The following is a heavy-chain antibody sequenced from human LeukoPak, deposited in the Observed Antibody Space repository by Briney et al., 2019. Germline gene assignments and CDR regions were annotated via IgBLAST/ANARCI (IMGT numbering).Heavy chain of an antibody. Sequence: GALRLSCAASGFTFSSYGMHWVRQAPGKGLEWVAVISYDGSNKYYADSVKGRFTISRDNSKNTLYLQMNSLRAEDTAVYYCAKDGGIRCSGGSCYSYGMDVWGQGTTVTVSS. CDR1: GFTFSSYG. J-gene: IGHJ6*02. D-gene: IGHD2-15*01. V-gene: IGHV3-30*18. CDR2: ISYDGSNK. CDR3: AKDGGIRCSGGSCYSYGMDV.